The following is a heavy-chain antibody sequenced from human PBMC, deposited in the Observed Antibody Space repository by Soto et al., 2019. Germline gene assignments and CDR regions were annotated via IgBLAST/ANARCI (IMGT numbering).Heavy chain of an antibody. CDR2: MNPNSGST. CDR1: GYTFTSDD. J-gene: IGHJ3*02. Sequence: ASVKVSCKASGYTFTSDDINWVRQAAGQGREWMGWMNPNSGSTGYAQKLQGRVTMTSNTSISTAYMELCGLRSEDTAVYYCASAYSSGRDAFDIWGQGXMVTVSS. D-gene: IGHD6-19*01. CDR3: ASAYSSGRDAFDI. V-gene: IGHV1-8*01.